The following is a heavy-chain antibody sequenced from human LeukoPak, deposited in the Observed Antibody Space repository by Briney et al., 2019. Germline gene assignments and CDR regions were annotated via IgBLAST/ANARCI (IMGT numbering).Heavy chain of an antibody. Sequence: SETLSLTCTVSGGSISSGSYFWGWIRQPPGKGLEWIGSIYYSGSTYYNPSLKSRVTISVDTSKNQFSLKLSSVTAADTAVYYCARAPKGSYSSGWYYFDYWGQGTLVTVSS. CDR1: GGSISSGSYF. V-gene: IGHV4-39*07. CDR2: IYYSGST. D-gene: IGHD6-19*01. J-gene: IGHJ4*02. CDR3: ARAPKGSYSSGWYYFDY.